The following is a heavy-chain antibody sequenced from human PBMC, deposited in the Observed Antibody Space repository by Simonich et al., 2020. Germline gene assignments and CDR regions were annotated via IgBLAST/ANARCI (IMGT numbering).Heavy chain of an antibody. CDR1: GFTFSSYA. J-gene: IGHJ3*02. V-gene: IGHV3-30*07. CDR3: ARDIVSFGSSWYAFDI. Sequence: QVQLVESGGGVVQPGRSLRLSCAASGFTFSSYAMHWVRQAQGKGREWLAFISYDGSYTSYADAVKGRFTISRENSKNTLYLQMNSLRAEDTAVYYCARDIVSFGSSWYAFDIWGQGTMVTVSS. D-gene: IGHD6-13*01. CDR2: ISYDGSYT.